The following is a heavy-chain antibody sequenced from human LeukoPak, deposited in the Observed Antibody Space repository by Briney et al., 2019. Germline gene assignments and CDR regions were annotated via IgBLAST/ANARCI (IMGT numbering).Heavy chain of an antibody. CDR1: GLSLRTSGVG. D-gene: IGHD4-17*01. CDR3: AHRFVHGDFDY. V-gene: IGHV2-5*02. CDR2: IYWDDDK. Sequence: SGATLVKPTQTLTLTRTLSGLSLRTSGVGGGWIRQPPGKALVWLTLIYWDDDKYYSPSLKSRLTITKDTSKNQVVLTMTNMDPVDTATYYCAHRFVHGDFDYWGQGSLVTVSS. J-gene: IGHJ4*02.